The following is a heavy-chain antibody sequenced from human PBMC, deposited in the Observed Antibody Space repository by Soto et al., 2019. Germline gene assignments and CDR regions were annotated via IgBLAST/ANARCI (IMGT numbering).Heavy chain of an antibody. Sequence: QITLKESGPTLVKPTQTLTLTCSFSGFSLTTSGAGVGWIRQPPGKALEWLAVIYWNDDKRYSPSLKTRLTITKDTSKNQVVLTMTNMDPVDTATYYCARPHPLMIGTDASDIWGQGTMVTVSS. D-gene: IGHD3-22*01. J-gene: IGHJ3*02. V-gene: IGHV2-5*01. CDR2: IYWNDDK. CDR3: ARPHPLMIGTDASDI. CDR1: GFSLTTSGAG.